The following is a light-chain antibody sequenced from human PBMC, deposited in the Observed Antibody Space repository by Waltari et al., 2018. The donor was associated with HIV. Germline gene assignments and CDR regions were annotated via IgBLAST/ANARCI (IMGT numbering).Light chain of an antibody. V-gene: IGLV1-47*01. CDR3: AAWGDSLTSFV. CDR2: RNN. J-gene: IGLJ1*01. Sequence: QSVLTQPPSASETPGPRVTISCSGSSSNIGTNYVSWYQHLPGTAPKLLIYRNNQRPSGVPDRFSGSKSGTSASLAISGLRSEDEADYYCAAWGDSLTSFVFGTGTKVTVL. CDR1: SSNIGTNY.